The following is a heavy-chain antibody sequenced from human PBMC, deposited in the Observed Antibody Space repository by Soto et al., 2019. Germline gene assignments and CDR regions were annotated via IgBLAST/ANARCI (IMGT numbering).Heavy chain of an antibody. CDR1: GYSFTRYW. CDR3: ARTPAWDSSGYYPFDY. D-gene: IGHD3-22*01. CDR2: IYPGDSDT. V-gene: IGHV5-51*01. J-gene: IGHJ4*02. Sequence: GESLKISCKGSGYSFTRYWIGWVRQMPGKGLEWMGIIYPGDSDTRYSPSFQGQVTISADKSISTAYLQWSSLKASDTAMYYCARTPAWDSSGYYPFDYWGQGTLVTVSS.